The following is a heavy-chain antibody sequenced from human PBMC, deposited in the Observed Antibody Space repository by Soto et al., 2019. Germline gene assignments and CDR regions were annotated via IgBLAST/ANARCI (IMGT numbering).Heavy chain of an antibody. CDR3: AKDNSGYFNGMDV. V-gene: IGHV3-30*18. CDR2: ISYDGSIT. Sequence: QVQLVESGGGVVQPGRSLRLSCAASGFTFSNYGMNWVRQAPGKGLEWVAVISYDGSITYYADSLKGRFTISRDNSKNTQYLQMNSLRAEDTAMYYCAKDNSGYFNGMDVWGQGTTVIVSS. J-gene: IGHJ6*02. CDR1: GFTFSNYG. D-gene: IGHD1-26*01.